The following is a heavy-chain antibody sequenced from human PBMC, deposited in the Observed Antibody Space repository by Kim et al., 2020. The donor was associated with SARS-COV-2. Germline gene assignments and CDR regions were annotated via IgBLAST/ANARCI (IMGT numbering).Heavy chain of an antibody. CDR1: GGTFSSYA. D-gene: IGHD3-22*01. J-gene: IGHJ6*02. V-gene: IGHV1-69*13. CDR2: IIPIFGTA. CDR3: ARGVYYDGEGWNYYYGMDV. Sequence: SVKVSCKASGGTFSSYAISWVRQAPGQGLEWMGGIIPIFGTANYAQKFQGRVTITADESTSTAYMELSSLRSEDTAVYYCARGVYYDGEGWNYYYGMDVWGQGTTVTVSS.